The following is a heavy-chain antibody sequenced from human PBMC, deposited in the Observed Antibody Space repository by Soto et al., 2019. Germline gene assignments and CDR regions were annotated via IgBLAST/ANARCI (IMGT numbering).Heavy chain of an antibody. CDR3: TRILWSSRRDALDI. CDR1: GFTFRNYA. CDR2: IGTSGTPT. D-gene: IGHD2-21*01. V-gene: IGHV3-23*01. J-gene: IGHJ6*02. Sequence: PGGSLRLSCIASGFTFRNYAMAWVRQAPGEDLEWVSAIGTSGTPTLYADSVKSRFSISRDDSRNTVSLQMNSLEVEDTATYYCTRILWSSRRDALDIWGQGTTVTVSS.